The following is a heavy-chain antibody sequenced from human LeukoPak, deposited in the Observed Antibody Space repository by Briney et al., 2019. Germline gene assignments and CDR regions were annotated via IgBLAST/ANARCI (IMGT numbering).Heavy chain of an antibody. D-gene: IGHD2-15*01. CDR1: GGSISSSSYY. J-gene: IGHJ4*02. CDR3: ASSSAAYFDY. Sequence: SETLSLTCTVSGGSISSSSYYWGWIRQPPGKGLEWIGSIYYSGSTYYNPSFKSRVTISVDTSKNQFSLKLSSVTAADTAVYYCASSSAAYFDYWGQGTLVTVSS. CDR2: IYYSGST. V-gene: IGHV4-39*01.